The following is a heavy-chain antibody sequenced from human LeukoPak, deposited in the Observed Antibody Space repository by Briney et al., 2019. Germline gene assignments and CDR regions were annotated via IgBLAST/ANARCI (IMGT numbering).Heavy chain of an antibody. CDR2: IWYDGSNK. CDR3: ATPGLDYDFWSGSFQGDY. CDR1: GFTFSSYG. D-gene: IGHD3-3*01. J-gene: IGHJ4*02. Sequence: PGRSLRLSCAASGFTFSSYGMHWVRQAPGKGLEWVAVIWYDGSNKYYVGFDKGRFTISRDNSKNTLYLQMNSLRAEDTAVYYCATPGLDYDFWSGSFQGDYWGQGTLVTVSS. V-gene: IGHV3-33*01.